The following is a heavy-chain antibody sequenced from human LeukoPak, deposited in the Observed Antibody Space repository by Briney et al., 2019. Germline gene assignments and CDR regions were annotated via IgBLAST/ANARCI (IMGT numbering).Heavy chain of an antibody. CDR3: ARGATYYYDSSGYYFDY. V-gene: IGHV1-18*01. Sequence: ASVKVSCKASGYTFSSYGITWVRQAPGQGLEWMGWISAYNGNTNYVQKLQGRVTMTTDTSTSTAYMELRSLRSDDTAVYYCARGATYYYDSSGYYFDYWGQGTLVTVSS. CDR2: ISAYNGNT. J-gene: IGHJ4*02. D-gene: IGHD3-22*01. CDR1: GYTFSSYG.